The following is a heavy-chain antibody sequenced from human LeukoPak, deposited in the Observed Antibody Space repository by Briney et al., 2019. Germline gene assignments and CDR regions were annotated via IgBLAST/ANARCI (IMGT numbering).Heavy chain of an antibody. J-gene: IGHJ4*02. CDR2: IYTSGST. D-gene: IGHD6-19*01. V-gene: IGHV4-4*07. CDR1: GGSISSYY. Sequence: SETLSLTCTVSGGSISSYYWSWIRQPAGKGLEWIGRIYTSGSTNYNPSLKSRVTMSVDTSRNQFSLKLSSVTAADTAVYYCAREYSSGWSRGFDYWGQGTLVTVSS. CDR3: AREYSSGWSRGFDY.